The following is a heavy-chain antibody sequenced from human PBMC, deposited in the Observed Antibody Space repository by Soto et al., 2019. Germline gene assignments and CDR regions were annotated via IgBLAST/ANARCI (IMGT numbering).Heavy chain of an antibody. CDR2: IRSKAYGGTT. J-gene: IGHJ5*02. CDR1: GFTFGDYA. CDR3: TRDQGSGSYYNRIENSGWFDP. V-gene: IGHV3-49*03. Sequence: PGGSLRLSCTASGFTFGDYAMSWFRQAPGKGLEWAGFIRSKAYGGTTEYAASVKGRFTISRDDSKSIAYLQMNSLKTEDTAVYYCTRDQGSGSYYNRIENSGWFDPWGQGTLVTVSS. D-gene: IGHD3-10*01.